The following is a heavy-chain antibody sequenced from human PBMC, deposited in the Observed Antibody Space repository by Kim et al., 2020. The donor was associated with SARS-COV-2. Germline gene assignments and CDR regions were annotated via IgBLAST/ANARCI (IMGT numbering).Heavy chain of an antibody. V-gene: IGHV3-48*02. D-gene: IGHD6-13*01. CDR3: VREPEGWQQLVLGGMDV. J-gene: IGHJ6*02. Sequence: KGRFTITRDNAKNSLYLQMNSLGDEDTAVYYCVREPEGWQQLVLGGMDVWGQGTTVTVSS.